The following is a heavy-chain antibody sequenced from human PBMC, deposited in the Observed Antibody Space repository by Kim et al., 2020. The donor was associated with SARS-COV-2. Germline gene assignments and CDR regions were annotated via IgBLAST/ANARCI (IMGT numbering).Heavy chain of an antibody. V-gene: IGHV3-23*01. D-gene: IGHD3-22*01. CDR3: AIGGYGSDSRGYEL. CDR1: GFTFSTYA. J-gene: IGHJ1*01. Sequence: GGSLRLSWAASGFTFSTYAMSWVRQAPGKGLEWVADISGSAGSTYYADSVKGRFTVSRDNSKSTLFLQMNSLRAEDTAVYYCAIGGYGSDSRGYELWGQG. CDR2: ISGSAGST.